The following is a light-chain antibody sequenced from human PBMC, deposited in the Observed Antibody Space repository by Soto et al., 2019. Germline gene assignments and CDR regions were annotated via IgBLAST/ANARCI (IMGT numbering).Light chain of an antibody. CDR3: QQYNSDYT. V-gene: IGKV1-5*01. CDR2: DAS. J-gene: IGKJ2*01. Sequence: GDRVTITCRASQSISDYLAWYQQKPGTAPKILISDASSLESGVPSRFRGSGSGTEFTLTISSLQPDDFATYYCQQYNSDYTFGQGTKLEIK. CDR1: QSISDY.